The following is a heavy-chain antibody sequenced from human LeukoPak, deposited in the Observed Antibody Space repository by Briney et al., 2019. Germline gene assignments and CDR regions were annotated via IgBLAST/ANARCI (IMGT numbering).Heavy chain of an antibody. Sequence: GGSLRLSCAASGFTFSDYYMNWIRQAPGKGLEWVANIKQDGSEKYYVDSVKGRFTISRDNAKNSLYLQMNSLRAEDTAVYYCARGISSSWYVEYFQHWGQGTLVTVSS. CDR2: IKQDGSEK. CDR1: GFTFSDYY. J-gene: IGHJ1*01. D-gene: IGHD6-13*01. V-gene: IGHV3-7*01. CDR3: ARGISSSWYVEYFQH.